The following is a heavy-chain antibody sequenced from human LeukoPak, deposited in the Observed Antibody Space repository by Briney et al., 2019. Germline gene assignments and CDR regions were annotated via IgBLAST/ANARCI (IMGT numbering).Heavy chain of an antibody. CDR2: INPNSGGT. CDR1: GYTVTRYY. Sequence: ASVKVSCKASGYTVTRYYMHWVRQAPGQGLEWMGWINPNSGGTNYAQKFQGRVTMTRDTSISTAYMELSRLRSDDTAVYYCARTIRPGGPTVGFWGQGTLVTVSS. V-gene: IGHV1-2*02. J-gene: IGHJ4*02. D-gene: IGHD5-12*01. CDR3: ARTIRPGGPTVGF.